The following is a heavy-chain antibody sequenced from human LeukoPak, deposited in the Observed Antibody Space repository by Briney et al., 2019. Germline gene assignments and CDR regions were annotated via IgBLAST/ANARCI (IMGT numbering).Heavy chain of an antibody. D-gene: IGHD5-12*01. CDR1: GDSISSYY. CDR3: ARDRVRSGYDLFDY. J-gene: IGHJ4*02. V-gene: IGHV4-4*07. CDR2: IYTSGII. Sequence: SETLSLTCTVSGDSISSYYWSWIRQPAGKVLEWIGRIYTSGIINYNPSLKSRLTMSIDTSKNQFSLKLSSVTAADTAVYYCARDRVRSGYDLFDYWDQGTLVTVSS.